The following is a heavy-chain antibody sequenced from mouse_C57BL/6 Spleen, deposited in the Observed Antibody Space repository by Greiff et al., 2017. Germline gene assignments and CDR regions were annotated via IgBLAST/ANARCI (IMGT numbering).Heavy chain of an antibody. CDR3: ARDYYGSSYVGYYAMDY. D-gene: IGHD1-1*01. V-gene: IGHV5-4*01. Sequence: EVKLVESGGGLVKPGGSLKLSCAASGFTFSSYAMSWVRQTPEKRLEWVATISDGGSYTYYPDNVKGRFTISRDNAKNNLYLQMSHLKSEDTAMYYCARDYYGSSYVGYYAMDYWGQGTSVTVSS. CDR2: ISDGGSYT. J-gene: IGHJ4*01. CDR1: GFTFSSYA.